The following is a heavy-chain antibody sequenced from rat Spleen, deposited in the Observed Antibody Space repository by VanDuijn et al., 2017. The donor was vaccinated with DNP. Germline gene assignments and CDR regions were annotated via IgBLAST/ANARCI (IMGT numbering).Heavy chain of an antibody. D-gene: IGHD1-2*01. CDR3: ARHRTIAAIFDY. CDR1: GFTFRNYD. CDR2: IINDGTRT. V-gene: IGHV5-29*01. Sequence: EVQLVESGGGLVQPGRSLKLSCAASGFTFRNYDMAWVRQAPTKGLEWVATIINDGTRTYYRASVKGRFTISRDNAKNTLYLQMNSLRSEDTATYYWARHRTIAAIFDYWGQGVMVTVSS. J-gene: IGHJ2*01.